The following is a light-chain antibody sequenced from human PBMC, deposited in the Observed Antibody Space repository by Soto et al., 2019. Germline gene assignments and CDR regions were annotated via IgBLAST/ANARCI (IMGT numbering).Light chain of an antibody. Sequence: QLVLTQPPSVSGAPGQRVTISCTGSSSNIGAGYDVHWYQQLPGTAPKLLIYGNSNRPSGVPDRFSGSKSGTSASLAITGLQAEDEADYYCQSYDSSLSVSYVFGTGTKLTVL. V-gene: IGLV1-40*01. CDR2: GNS. CDR1: SSNIGAGYD. CDR3: QSYDSSLSVSYV. J-gene: IGLJ1*01.